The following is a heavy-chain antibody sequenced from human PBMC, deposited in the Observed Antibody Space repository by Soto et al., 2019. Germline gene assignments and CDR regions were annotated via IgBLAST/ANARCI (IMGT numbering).Heavy chain of an antibody. CDR1: GFTFSSYA. V-gene: IGHV3-23*01. CDR3: AKVPNYDFWSGYSQDGDWFDP. Sequence: GGSLRLSCAASGFTFSSYAMSWVRQAPGKGLEWVSAICGSGGSTYYADSVKGRFTISRDNSKNTVYLQMNSLGAEDMAVYYCAKVPNYDFWSGYSQDGDWFDPWGQGTLVTVSS. D-gene: IGHD3-3*01. J-gene: IGHJ5*02. CDR2: ICGSGGST.